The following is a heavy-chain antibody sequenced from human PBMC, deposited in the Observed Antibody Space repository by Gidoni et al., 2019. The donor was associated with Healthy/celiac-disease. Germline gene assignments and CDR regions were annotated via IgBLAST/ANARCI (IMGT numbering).Heavy chain of an antibody. J-gene: IGHJ5*02. CDR2: INHSGST. CDR3: ARGKRGGRPRYNWFDP. Sequence: QVQLQQWGAGLLKPSETLSLTCAVYGGSFSGYYWSWIRQPPGKGLEWIGEINHSGSTNYNPSLKSRVTISVDTSKNQFSLKLSSVTAADTAVYYCARGKRGGRPRYNWFDPWGQGTLVTVSS. CDR1: GGSFSGYY. V-gene: IGHV4-34*01.